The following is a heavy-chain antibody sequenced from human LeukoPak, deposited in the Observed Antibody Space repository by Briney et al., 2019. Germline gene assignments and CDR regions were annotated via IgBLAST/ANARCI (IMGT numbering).Heavy chain of an antibody. D-gene: IGHD3-3*01. V-gene: IGHV1-2*02. J-gene: IGHJ5*02. CDR3: ASSFRDFWSGYYPT. CDR2: INPNSGGT. Sequence: ASVKVSCKASEYTFTGYYMHWVRQAPGQGLEWMGWINPNSGGTNYAQKFQGRVTMTRDTSISTAYMELSRLRSDDTAVYYCASSFRDFWSGYYPTWGQGTLVTVSS. CDR1: EYTFTGYY.